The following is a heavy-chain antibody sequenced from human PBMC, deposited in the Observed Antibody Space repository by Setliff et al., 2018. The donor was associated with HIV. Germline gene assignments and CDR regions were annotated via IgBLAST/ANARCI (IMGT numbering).Heavy chain of an antibody. D-gene: IGHD2-15*01. Sequence: PSETLSLTCTVSGYSMSGGYNWGWIRQSPEKGLEWIGNIYHVGTTYYNPSLKSRVTLSVDPSKSQFSLKLTSVTAADTALYYCVTTDYFYGRSNFEYWGQGALVTVSS. CDR2: IYHVGTT. V-gene: IGHV4-38-2*02. J-gene: IGHJ4*02. CDR3: VTTDYFYGRSNFEY. CDR1: GYSMSGGYN.